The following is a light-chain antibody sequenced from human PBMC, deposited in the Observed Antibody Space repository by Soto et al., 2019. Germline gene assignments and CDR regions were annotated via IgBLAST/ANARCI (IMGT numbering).Light chain of an antibody. CDR1: QSISSY. Sequence: DIQMTQSPSSLSASVGDRVTITCRASQSISSYLNWYQQKPGKAPKLLIYAASSLQSGGPSRFSGSGSGTDFTLTISSLQPEDFANYYCQQSYSTPFTFGPGTKVDIK. V-gene: IGKV1-39*01. J-gene: IGKJ3*01. CDR3: QQSYSTPFT. CDR2: AAS.